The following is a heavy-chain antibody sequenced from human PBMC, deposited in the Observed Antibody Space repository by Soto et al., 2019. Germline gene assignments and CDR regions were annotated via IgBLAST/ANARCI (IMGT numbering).Heavy chain of an antibody. D-gene: IGHD3-16*02. CDR3: ARDTGRLRLGELSLARNYYYYYGMDV. J-gene: IGHJ6*02. CDR2: MYYRGST. CDR1: GGSVSSGSYY. V-gene: IGHV4-61*01. Sequence: SETLSLTCTVSGGSVSSGSYYWSWTRQPPGKGLEWIGYMYYRGSTNYNPSLKSRVTISVDTSKNQFSLKLSSVTAADTAVYYCARDTGRLRLGELSLARNYYYYYGMDVRGQGTTVTVSS.